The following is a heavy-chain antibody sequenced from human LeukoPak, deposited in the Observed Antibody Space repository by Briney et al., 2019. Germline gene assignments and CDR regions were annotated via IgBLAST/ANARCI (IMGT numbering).Heavy chain of an antibody. D-gene: IGHD6-13*01. CDR3: AKDLAAAKVFDY. CDR2: ISWNSGSI. V-gene: IGHV3-9*01. Sequence: SLRLSCAVSGFTFDDYAMHWVRQAPGKGLEWVSGISWNSGSIGYADSVKGRFTISRDNAKNSLYLQMNSLRAEDTALYYCAKDLAAAKVFDYWGQGTLVTVSS. J-gene: IGHJ4*02. CDR1: GFTFDDYA.